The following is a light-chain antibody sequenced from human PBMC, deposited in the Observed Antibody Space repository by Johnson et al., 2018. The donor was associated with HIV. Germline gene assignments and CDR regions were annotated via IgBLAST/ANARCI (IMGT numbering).Light chain of an antibody. Sequence: QSVLTQPPSVSAAPGQKVTISCSGSSSNIGNNYVSWYQQLPGTAPKLLIYDNNKRPSGIRDRFSGSKSGTSATLGITGLQTGDEADYYCGTWDARLSVNVVGPGTKVTVL. CDR3: GTWDARLSVNV. CDR2: DNN. CDR1: SSNIGNNY. V-gene: IGLV1-51*01. J-gene: IGLJ1*01.